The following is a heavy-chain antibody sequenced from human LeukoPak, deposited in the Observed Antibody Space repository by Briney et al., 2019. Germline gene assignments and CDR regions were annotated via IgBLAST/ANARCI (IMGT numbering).Heavy chain of an antibody. CDR3: ARVFGRSQAAAFDY. CDR2: IIPIFGTA. D-gene: IGHD6-13*01. CDR1: GGTFSSYA. V-gene: IGHV1-69*05. Sequence: ASVKVSCKASGGTFSSYAISWVRQAPGQGLEWMGGIIPIFGTANYAQKFQGRVTITTDESTSTAYMELSSLRSEDTAVYYCARVFGRSQAAAFDYWGQGTLVTVSS. J-gene: IGHJ4*02.